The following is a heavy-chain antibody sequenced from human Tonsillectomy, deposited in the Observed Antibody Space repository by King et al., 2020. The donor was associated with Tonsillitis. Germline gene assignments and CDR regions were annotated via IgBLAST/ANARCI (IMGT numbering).Heavy chain of an antibody. CDR1: GYTFTAYG. J-gene: IGHJ6*03. CDR2: ISAYNGIT. CDR3: ARSGSRKGYYYYMDV. Sequence: QLVQSGAEVKKPGASVKVSCKASGYTFTAYGISWVRQAPGQGLEWMGWISAYNGITNFAQKLQGRVTMTTDTSTTTAYMELRSLRSDDTAVYFCARSGSRKGYYYYMDVWGKGTTVTVSS. D-gene: IGHD1-26*01. V-gene: IGHV1-18*01.